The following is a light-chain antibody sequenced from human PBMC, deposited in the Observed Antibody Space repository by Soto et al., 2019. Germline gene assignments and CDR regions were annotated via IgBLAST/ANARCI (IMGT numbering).Light chain of an antibody. V-gene: IGLV2-14*01. J-gene: IGLJ1*01. Sequence: QSVLTQPASVSGSPGLSITISCTGTSSDVGGYNSVSWYQQHPGKAPKLLIHEVSDRPSGVSSRFSGSKSGNTASLTISGLQAEDEADYYRSSYTSSNTLVSATGTKVTVL. CDR1: SSDVGGYNS. CDR2: EVS. CDR3: SSYTSSNTLV.